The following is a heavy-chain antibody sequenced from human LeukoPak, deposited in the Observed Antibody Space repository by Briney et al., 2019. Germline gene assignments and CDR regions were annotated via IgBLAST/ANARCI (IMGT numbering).Heavy chain of an antibody. CDR1: GFTFDDYG. V-gene: IGHV3-48*03. CDR3: ARFYSSSWYPHYYYGMDV. CDR2: ISSSGSTI. Sequence: PGGSLRLSCAASGFTFDDYGMSWVRQAPGKGLGWVSYISSSGSTIYYADSVKGRFTISRDNAKNSLYLQMNSLRAEDTAVYYCARFYSSSWYPHYYYGMDVWGQGTTVTVSS. J-gene: IGHJ6*02. D-gene: IGHD6-13*01.